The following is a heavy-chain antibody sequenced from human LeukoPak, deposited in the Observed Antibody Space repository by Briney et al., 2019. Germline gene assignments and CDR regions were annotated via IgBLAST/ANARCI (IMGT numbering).Heavy chain of an antibody. J-gene: IGHJ3*02. D-gene: IGHD4-17*01. Sequence: ASVKVSFKASGYTFTDYYMHWVRQAPGQGLEWMGRINPNSGGTNYAQKFQGRVTMTRDTSISTAYMELRRLRSDDTAVYYCARDRGTTYASDIWGQGTMVTVFS. V-gene: IGHV1-2*06. CDR3: ARDRGTTYASDI. CDR1: GYTFTDYY. CDR2: INPNSGGT.